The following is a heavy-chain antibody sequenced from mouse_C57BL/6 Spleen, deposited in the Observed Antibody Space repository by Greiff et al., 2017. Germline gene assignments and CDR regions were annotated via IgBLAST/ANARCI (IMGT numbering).Heavy chain of an antibody. CDR3: ARGVPWGYFDV. D-gene: IGHD4-1*01. J-gene: IGHJ1*03. V-gene: IGHV1-26*01. CDR1: GYTFTDYY. CDR2: INPNNGGT. Sequence: EVQLQQSGPELVKPGASVKISCKASGYTFTDYYMNWVKQSHGKSLEWIGDINPNNGGTSYNQKFKGKATSTVDKSSSTAYMELRSLTSEDAAVYYCARGVPWGYFDVWGTGTTVTVSS.